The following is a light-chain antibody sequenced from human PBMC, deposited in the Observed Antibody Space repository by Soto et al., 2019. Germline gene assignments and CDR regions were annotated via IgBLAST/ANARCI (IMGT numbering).Light chain of an antibody. CDR3: QQLKTYPYT. CDR2: SPS. Sequence: IQLTQSPSSLSASVGDRVTVTCRASQDINKFLAWFQQKPGKAPNLLIFSPSTLQSAVPSRFSGGGSGTDFTLTFDSLQPEDFATYYCQQLKTYPYTFGQGTKLEIK. V-gene: IGKV1-9*01. J-gene: IGKJ2*01. CDR1: QDINKF.